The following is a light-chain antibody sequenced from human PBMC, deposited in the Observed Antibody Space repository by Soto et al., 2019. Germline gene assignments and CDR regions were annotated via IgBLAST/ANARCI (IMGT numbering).Light chain of an antibody. V-gene: IGKV1-5*03. CDR2: KAS. J-gene: IGKJ1*01. CDR1: QSISSR. Sequence: DIQMTQSPSTLSASVGDRVTITCRASQSISSRLAWYQQKPGKAPKLLIYKASSLESGVPSRFSGSGSGTEFTLTISSLQPDDSATYYCQQYNSYWTFGQGTNVEIK. CDR3: QQYNSYWT.